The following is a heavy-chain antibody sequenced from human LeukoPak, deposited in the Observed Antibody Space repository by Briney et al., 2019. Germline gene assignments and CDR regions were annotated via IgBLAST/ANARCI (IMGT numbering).Heavy chain of an antibody. D-gene: IGHD2-21*01. CDR2: INPTSAGT. V-gene: IGHV1-2*02. CDR1: GYSFTDSY. CDR3: ARADRLHGGPYLIGP. Sequence: ASVKVSCKTSGYSFTDSYMHWVRQAPGQGLEWMGWINPTSAGTSSAQKFQGRVTMTRDTSITTVYMEVRWLTSDDTAVYYCARADRLHGGPYLIGPWGQGTLVTVSS. J-gene: IGHJ5*02.